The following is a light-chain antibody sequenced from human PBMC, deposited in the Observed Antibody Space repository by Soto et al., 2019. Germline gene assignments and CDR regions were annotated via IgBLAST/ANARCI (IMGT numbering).Light chain of an antibody. CDR3: SSYRSSTTPYV. CDR1: SSDVGGYNY. J-gene: IGLJ1*01. Sequence: QSVLTQPASVSGSPGQSITISCTGTSSDVGGYNYVSWYQQHPGKATKLLIYEVSYRTSGVSNRFSGSKSGKRASLTISGLQAEDEAEYYCSSYRSSTTPYVFGTGTKLTVL. CDR2: EVS. V-gene: IGLV2-14*01.